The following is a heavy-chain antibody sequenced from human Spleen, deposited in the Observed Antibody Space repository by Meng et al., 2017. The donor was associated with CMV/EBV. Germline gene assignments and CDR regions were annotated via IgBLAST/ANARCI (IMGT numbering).Heavy chain of an antibody. D-gene: IGHD1-1*01. CDR2: MNPNSGNT. CDR3: AREAFHWNDASYYYGMDV. Sequence: ASVKVSCKASGYTFTSYYMHWVRQAPGQGLEWMGWMNPNSGNTGYAQKFQGRVTMTRNTSISTAYMELSSLRSEDTAVYYCAREAFHWNDASYYYGMDVWGQGTTVTVSS. J-gene: IGHJ6*02. V-gene: IGHV1-8*02. CDR1: GYTFTSYY.